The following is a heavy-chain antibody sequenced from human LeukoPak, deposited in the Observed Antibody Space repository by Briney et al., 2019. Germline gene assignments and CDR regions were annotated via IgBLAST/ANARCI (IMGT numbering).Heavy chain of an antibody. CDR2: INHSGST. D-gene: IGHD3-3*01. CDR1: GGSFSGYY. V-gene: IGHV4-34*01. J-gene: IGHJ4*02. Sequence: SETLSLTCAVYGGSFSGYYWSWIRQPPVKGLEWIGEINHSGSTDYNPSLKSRVTISVDTSKNQFSLKLSSVTAADTAVYYCARAGRGSGYLSYWGQGTLVTVSS. CDR3: ARAGRGSGYLSY.